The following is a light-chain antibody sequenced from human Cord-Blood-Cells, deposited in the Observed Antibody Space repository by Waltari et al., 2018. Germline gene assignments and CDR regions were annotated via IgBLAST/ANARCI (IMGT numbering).Light chain of an antibody. V-gene: IGKV1-39*01. CDR3: QQSYSTPFT. CDR2: AAS. J-gene: IGKJ3*01. CDR1: QSISSY. Sequence: DTQITQSLVTLSASVAVSVTITCRASQSISSYLIWYQQKPGKAHKLLIYAASSLQSGVPSRFSGSGSGTDFTLTISSLQSEDFATYYCQQSYSTPFTFGPGTKVEIK.